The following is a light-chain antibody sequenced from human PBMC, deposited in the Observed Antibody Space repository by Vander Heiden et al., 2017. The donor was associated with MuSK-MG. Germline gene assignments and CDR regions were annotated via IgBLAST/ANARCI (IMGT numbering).Light chain of an antibody. J-gene: IGLJ3*02. CDR3: VLSMTGGIVG. V-gene: IGLV8-61*01. CDR2: STN. CDR1: SDSVSTDYF. Sequence: QTVVTQEPSVSVSPGGTVTLTCGLSSDSVSTDYFPSWYQQTPGQAPRTLMYSTNTRSSGVPDRFSGSILGNKAALNITGAQADDEADYYCVLSMTGGIVGFGGGTKLTVL.